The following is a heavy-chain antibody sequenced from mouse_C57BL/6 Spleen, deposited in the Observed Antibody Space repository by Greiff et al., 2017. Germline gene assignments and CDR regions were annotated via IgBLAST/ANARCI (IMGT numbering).Heavy chain of an antibody. J-gene: IGHJ4*01. D-gene: IGHD1-1*01. CDR2: IDPETGGT. Sequence: QVQLQQSGAELVRPGASVTLSCKASGYTFTDYEMHWVKQTPVHGLEWIGAIDPETGGTAYNPKFKGKAILTADKSSSTAYMQLRSLTSEDSAVYYCTRREGMYYYRGDYWGQGTSVTVSS. CDR3: TRREGMYYYRGDY. V-gene: IGHV1-15*01. CDR1: GYTFTDYE.